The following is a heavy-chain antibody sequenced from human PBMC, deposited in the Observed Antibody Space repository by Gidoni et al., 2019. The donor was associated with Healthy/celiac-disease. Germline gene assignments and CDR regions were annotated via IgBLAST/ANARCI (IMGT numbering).Heavy chain of an antibody. CDR1: GYTFTGYY. J-gene: IGHJ4*02. D-gene: IGHD5-12*01. Sequence: QVQLVPSGAEVKQPGASVKSSCQASGYTFTGYYMHWVRQAPGQGLEWMGWINPNSSGKNYAKKYQGWVTMTRDTSSSTAYMELSRLRSDDTAVYYCARTQARGYDPLDYWGQGTLVTVSS. CDR2: INPNSSGK. CDR3: ARTQARGYDPLDY. V-gene: IGHV1-2*04.